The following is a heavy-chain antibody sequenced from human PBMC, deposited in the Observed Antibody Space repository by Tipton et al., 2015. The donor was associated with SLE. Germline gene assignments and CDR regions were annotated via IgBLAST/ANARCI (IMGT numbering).Heavy chain of an antibody. J-gene: IGHJ3*02. V-gene: IGHV3-11*04. CDR2: ISDSGNTK. D-gene: IGHD5-12*01. Sequence: SLRLSCETSGFIFSNFFMSWIRQVPGKGLEWVAYISDSGNTKYYADSVKGRFTISRDNSKNTLYLQMNSLRAEDTAVYYCAREGIAATIDAFDIWGQGALVTVSS. CDR3: AREGIAATIDAFDI. CDR1: GFIFSNFF.